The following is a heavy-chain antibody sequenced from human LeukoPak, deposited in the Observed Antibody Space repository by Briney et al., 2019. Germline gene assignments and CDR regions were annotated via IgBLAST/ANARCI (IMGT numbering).Heavy chain of an antibody. V-gene: IGHV3-53*01. CDR1: GFTVSSNY. CDR2: IYSGGST. Sequence: GGSLRLSCAASGFTVSSNYMSWVRQAPGKGLEWVSVIYSGGSTYYADSVKGRFTISRDNSKNTLYLQMNSLRAEDTAVYYCARDALANWGSKRYYYYMDVWGKGTTVTVSS. J-gene: IGHJ6*03. D-gene: IGHD7-27*01. CDR3: ARDALANWGSKRYYYYMDV.